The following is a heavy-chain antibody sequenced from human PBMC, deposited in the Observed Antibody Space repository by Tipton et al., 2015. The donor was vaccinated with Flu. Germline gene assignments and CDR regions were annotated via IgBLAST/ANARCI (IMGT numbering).Heavy chain of an antibody. CDR3: VRAEYSSGWCDVFDV. J-gene: IGHJ3*01. D-gene: IGHD6-19*01. CDR2: ISHDGHSK. CDR1: TIFN. V-gene: IGHV3-30-3*01. Sequence: SLRLSCVTSTIFNAHWVRQAPGKGLEWVAAISHDGHSKYYADSVKGRFTISRDNPGNTLHLQMDSLRGDDTAVYYCVRAEYSSGWCDVFDVWGQGTMVTVSS.